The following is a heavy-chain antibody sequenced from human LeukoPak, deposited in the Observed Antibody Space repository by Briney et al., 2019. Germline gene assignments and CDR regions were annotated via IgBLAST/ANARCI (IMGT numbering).Heavy chain of an antibody. V-gene: IGHV1-2*02. D-gene: IGHD4-17*01. CDR1: GYTFTGYF. CDR2: INPNSGGT. J-gene: IGHJ4*02. CDR3: ARSQFRRDYAGPN. Sequence: GASVKVSCKASGYTFTGYFMHWVRQAPGQGLEWMGWINPNSGGTNYAQKFQGRVTMTRDTSISTAYMELSRLRSDDTAVYYCARSQFRRDYAGPNWGQGTLVTVSS.